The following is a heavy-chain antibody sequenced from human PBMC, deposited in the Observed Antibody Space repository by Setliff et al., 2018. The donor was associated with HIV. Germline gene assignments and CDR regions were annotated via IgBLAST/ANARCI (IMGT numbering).Heavy chain of an antibody. CDR3: TRTSRAAY. D-gene: IGHD6-25*01. V-gene: IGHV3-48*01. J-gene: IGHJ4*02. CDR1: GFTLSTYS. Sequence: GGSLRLSCVASGFTLSTYSMNWVRQAPGKGLEWVSYINNISSTISYADSVKGRFTISRDNAKSSLYLQMNSLRAEDTAVYYCTRTSRAAYWGRGTLVTVSS. CDR2: INNISSTI.